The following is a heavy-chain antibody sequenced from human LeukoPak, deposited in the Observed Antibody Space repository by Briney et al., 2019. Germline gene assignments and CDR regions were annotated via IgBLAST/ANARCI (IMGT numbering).Heavy chain of an antibody. V-gene: IGHV4-34*01. D-gene: IGHD6-6*01. J-gene: IGHJ4*02. CDR1: GGSISSYY. CDR2: INHSGST. CDR3: ARDVLAAQDY. Sequence: SETLSLTCTVSGGSISSYYWSWIRQPPGKGLEWIGEINHSGSTNYNPSLKSRVTISVDTSKNQFSLKLSSVTAADTAVYYCARDVLAAQDYWGQGTLVTVSS.